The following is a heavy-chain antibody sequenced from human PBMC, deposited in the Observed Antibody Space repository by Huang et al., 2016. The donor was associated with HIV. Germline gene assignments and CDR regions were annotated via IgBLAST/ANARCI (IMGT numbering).Heavy chain of an antibody. CDR1: GFSFSTYG. CDR2: RSYYGSNK. D-gene: IGHD1-26*01. Sequence: VQLVESGGGVVQPGRSLRLACAASGFSFSTYGLHWVRQAPGKGLEWVAVRSYYGSNKYYAHSVKGRFTISRDTSENKVYLQMNSLRHEDTAVYYCAKDGADEEWDIDYWGQGTLVTVSS. V-gene: IGHV3-30*18. J-gene: IGHJ4*02. CDR3: AKDGADEEWDIDY.